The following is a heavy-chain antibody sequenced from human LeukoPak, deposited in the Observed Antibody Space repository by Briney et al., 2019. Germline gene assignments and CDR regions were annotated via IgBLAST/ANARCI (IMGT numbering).Heavy chain of an antibody. V-gene: IGHV4-59*08. Sequence: SETLSLTCTVSSGPISTYYWSWIRQPPGKGLEWIGYIYYSGSTNYNPSLKSRVTISVDTSKNQFSLKLSSVTAADTAVYYCARHYTIFFGPNAFDIWGQGTMVTVSS. D-gene: IGHD3-9*01. J-gene: IGHJ3*02. CDR3: ARHYTIFFGPNAFDI. CDR1: SGPISTYY. CDR2: IYYSGST.